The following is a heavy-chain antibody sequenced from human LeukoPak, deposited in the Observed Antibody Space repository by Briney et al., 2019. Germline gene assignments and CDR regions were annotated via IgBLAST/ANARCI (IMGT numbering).Heavy chain of an antibody. D-gene: IGHD4-17*01. Sequence: PSETLSLTCTVSGGSISSSSYYWGWIRQPPGKGLEWIGSIYYSRSTYYNPSLKSRVTISVDTPKNQFSLKLSSVPAADTAVYYCARAPTVTFFDYWGQGTLVTVSS. V-gene: IGHV4-39*01. CDR3: ARAPTVTFFDY. J-gene: IGHJ4*02. CDR2: IYYSRST. CDR1: GGSISSSSYY.